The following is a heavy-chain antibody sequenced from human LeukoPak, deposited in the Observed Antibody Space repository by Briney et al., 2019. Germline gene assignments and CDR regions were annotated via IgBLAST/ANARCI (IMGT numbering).Heavy chain of an antibody. V-gene: IGHV1-2*02. J-gene: IGHJ6*02. Sequence: ASVKVSCKASGYTFTGYYMHWVRQAPGQGLEWMGWINPNSGGTNYAQKFQGRVTMTRDTSISTAYMELSRLRSDDTAVYDCARACSGGSCHYYYCMDVWGQGTTVTVSS. D-gene: IGHD2-15*01. CDR1: GYTFTGYY. CDR2: INPNSGGT. CDR3: ARACSGGSCHYYYCMDV.